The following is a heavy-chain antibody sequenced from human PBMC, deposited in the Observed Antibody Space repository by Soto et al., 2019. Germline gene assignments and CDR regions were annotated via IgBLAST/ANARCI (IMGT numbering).Heavy chain of an antibody. Sequence: QVQLVQSGPEMKKPGSSVKVSCKISGGTFSGTAINWVRQAPGQGHEWVGGIIPVFATTHYPQKFQGRVTITADDSTNTVYLELNRLRSDDTAVYHCVRAPHTNGFKFFHWGQGTRVTVSS. J-gene: IGHJ1*01. CDR2: IIPVFATT. CDR3: VRAPHTNGFKFFH. D-gene: IGHD2-2*01. V-gene: IGHV1-69*01. CDR1: GGTFSGTA.